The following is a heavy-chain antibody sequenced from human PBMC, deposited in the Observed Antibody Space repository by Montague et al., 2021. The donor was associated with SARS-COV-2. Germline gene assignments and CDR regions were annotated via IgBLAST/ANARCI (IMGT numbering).Heavy chain of an antibody. J-gene: IGHJ4*02. CDR3: AWYVDSSGWLNPRGSGTLDH. V-gene: IGHV4-31*03. CDR2: IYYSGST. Sequence: TLSLTCTVSGGSISSGGYYWSWIRQHPGRGLEWIGYIYYSGSTYYNPSLKSRVTISVDTSKNQFSLKLSSVTAADTAVYYCAWYVDSSGWLNPRGSGTLDHSGQGTLVPGPS. D-gene: IGHD6-19*01. CDR1: GGSISSGGYY.